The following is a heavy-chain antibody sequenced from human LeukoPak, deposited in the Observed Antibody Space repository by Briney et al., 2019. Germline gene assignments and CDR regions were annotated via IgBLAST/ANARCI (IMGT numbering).Heavy chain of an antibody. D-gene: IGHD4-17*01. CDR2: TYYRSKWYN. V-gene: IGHV6-1*01. CDR3: AREGIDYGAYYYYYGMDV. J-gene: IGHJ6*02. Sequence: QTLSLTFAISGDSVSSNSAAWNWIRQSPSRGLEWLGRTYYRSKWYNDYAVSVKSRITINPDTSKNQFSLQLNSVTPEDTAVYYCAREGIDYGAYYYYYGMDVWGQGTTVTVSS. CDR1: GDSVSSNSAA.